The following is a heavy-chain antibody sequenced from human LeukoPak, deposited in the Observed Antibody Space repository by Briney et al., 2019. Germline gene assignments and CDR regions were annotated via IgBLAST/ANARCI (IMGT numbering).Heavy chain of an antibody. V-gene: IGHV1-69*04. CDR3: ARNNDFWSGYGYGMDV. Sequence: ASVKVSCKASGGTFSSYAISWVRQAPGQGLEWMGRIIPILGIASYAQKFQGRVTITADKSTSTAYMELSSLRSEDTAVYYCARNNDFWSGYGYGMDVWGQGTTVTVSS. CDR2: IIPILGIA. D-gene: IGHD3-3*01. J-gene: IGHJ6*02. CDR1: GGTFSSYA.